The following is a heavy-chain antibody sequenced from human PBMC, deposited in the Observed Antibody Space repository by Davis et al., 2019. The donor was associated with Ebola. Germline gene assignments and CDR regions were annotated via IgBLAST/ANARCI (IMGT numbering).Heavy chain of an antibody. V-gene: IGHV3-30*04. J-gene: IGHJ4*02. CDR1: GFTFSQYS. CDR2: VSSTGTVQ. D-gene: IGHD1-26*01. CDR3: AREVGSTFRLDY. Sequence: PGGSLRLSCAASGFTFSQYSMHWVRQAPGKGLEWVAVVSSTGTVQYYADAVMGRFTISRDNSKNIVYVQMNTLRVEDTALYYCAREVGSTFRLDYWGQGALVTVSS.